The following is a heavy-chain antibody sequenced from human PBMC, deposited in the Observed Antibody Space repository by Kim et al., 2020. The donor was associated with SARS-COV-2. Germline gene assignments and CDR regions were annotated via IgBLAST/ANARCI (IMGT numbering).Heavy chain of an antibody. Sequence: GGSLRLSCAASGFTFSSYGMHWVRQAPGKGLEWVAVISYDGSNKYYADSVKGRFTISRDNSKNTLYLQMNSLRAEDTAVYYCAKTYCSSTSCRGLFDYWGQGTLVTVSS. CDR1: GFTFSSYG. CDR2: ISYDGSNK. CDR3: AKTYCSSTSCRGLFDY. J-gene: IGHJ4*02. V-gene: IGHV3-30*18. D-gene: IGHD2-2*01.